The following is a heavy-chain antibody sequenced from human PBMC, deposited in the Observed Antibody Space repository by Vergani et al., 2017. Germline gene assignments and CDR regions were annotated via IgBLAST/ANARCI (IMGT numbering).Heavy chain of an antibody. CDR2: IIPIFGTA. CDR1: GGTFSSYA. CDR3: AKDPPKRIVGATTGVSAFDI. D-gene: IGHD1-26*01. V-gene: IGHV1-69*01. J-gene: IGHJ3*02. Sequence: QVQLVQSGAEVKKPGSSVKVSCKASGGTFSSYAISWVRQAPGQGLEWMGGIIPIFGTANYAQKFQGRVTITADESTSTAYMELSSLRSEDTAVYYCAKDPPKRIVGATTGVSAFDIWGQGTMVTVSS.